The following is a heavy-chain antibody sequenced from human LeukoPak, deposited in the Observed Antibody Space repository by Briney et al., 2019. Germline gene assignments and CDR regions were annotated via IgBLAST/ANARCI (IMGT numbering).Heavy chain of an antibody. D-gene: IGHD5-24*01. J-gene: IGHJ4*02. CDR2: IYYSGST. CDR1: GGSISTSNYY. V-gene: IGHV4-39*07. CDR3: ARAGEMATIINY. Sequence: PSETLSLTCTVSGGSISTSNYYWGWIRQPPGKGLEWIGSIYYSGSTYYNPSLKSRVTISVDTSKNQFSLKLSSVTAADTAVYYCARAGEMATIINYWGQGTLVTVSS.